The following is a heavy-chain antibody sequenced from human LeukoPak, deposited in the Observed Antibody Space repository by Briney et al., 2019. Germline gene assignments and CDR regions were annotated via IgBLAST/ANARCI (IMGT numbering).Heavy chain of an antibody. Sequence: GGSLRLSCAASGFTFSSYAMNWVRQAPGKGLEWVSAISGSGGSTYYADSVKGRFTISRDNSKNTLYLQMNSLRAEDTAVYYCAKHGGSYRYYFDYWGQGTLVTVSS. D-gene: IGHD1-26*01. CDR2: ISGSGGST. CDR1: GFTFSSYA. J-gene: IGHJ4*02. CDR3: AKHGGSYRYYFDY. V-gene: IGHV3-23*01.